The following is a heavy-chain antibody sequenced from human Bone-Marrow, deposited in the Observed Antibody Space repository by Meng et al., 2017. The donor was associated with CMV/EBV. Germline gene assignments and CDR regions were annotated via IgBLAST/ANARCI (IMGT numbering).Heavy chain of an antibody. CDR3: ARDLYYDFWSGFSDYGMDV. Sequence: GESLKISCAASKFSFTTYEMNWVRQAPGKGLEWVSYISSGGGTIYYADSVKGRFTISRDNAKKSLYLQMNSLRAEDTAVYYCARDLYYDFWSGFSDYGMDVWGQGTTVTGSS. D-gene: IGHD3-3*01. V-gene: IGHV3-48*03. CDR1: KFSFTTYE. J-gene: IGHJ6*01. CDR2: ISSGGGTI.